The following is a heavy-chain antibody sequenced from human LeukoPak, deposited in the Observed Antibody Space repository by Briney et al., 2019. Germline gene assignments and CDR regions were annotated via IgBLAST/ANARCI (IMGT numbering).Heavy chain of an antibody. CDR3: AGPNDYYDSSGLFDY. CDR1: GGTFSCYA. J-gene: IGHJ4*02. D-gene: IGHD3-22*01. CDR2: IIPIFGTA. Sequence: SEKVSCTASGGTFSCYAISWVRQAPGQGLEWMGGIIPIFGTANYAQKFQGRVTITADESTSTAYMELSSLRSEDTAVYYCAGPNDYYDSSGLFDYWGQGTLVTVSS. V-gene: IGHV1-69*13.